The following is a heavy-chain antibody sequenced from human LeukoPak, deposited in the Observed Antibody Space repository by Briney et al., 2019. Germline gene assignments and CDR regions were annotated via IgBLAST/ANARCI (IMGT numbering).Heavy chain of an antibody. V-gene: IGHV3-48*01. CDR3: ARELRFLEWLLGWFDP. CDR1: GFTFSSYS. J-gene: IGHJ5*02. Sequence: GGSLTLSCAASGFTFSSYSMNWVRQAPGKGLEGVSYISSSSSTIYYADSVKGRFTISRDNAKNSLYLQMNSLRAEDTAVYYCARELRFLEWLLGWFDPWGQGTLVTVSS. CDR2: ISSSSSTI. D-gene: IGHD3-3*01.